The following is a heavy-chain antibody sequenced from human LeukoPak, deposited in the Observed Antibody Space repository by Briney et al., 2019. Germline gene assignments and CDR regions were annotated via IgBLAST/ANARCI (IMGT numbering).Heavy chain of an antibody. V-gene: IGHV3-74*01. Sequence: GGSLRLSCAASGFTFSSYWMHWVRQAPGKGLGWVSRINSDGSSTSYADSLKGRFTISRDNAKNTLYLQMNSLRAEDTAVYYCARDKLYSGDYWGQGTLVTVSS. J-gene: IGHJ4*02. CDR3: ARDKLYSGDY. D-gene: IGHD2-2*02. CDR1: GFTFSSYW. CDR2: INSDGSST.